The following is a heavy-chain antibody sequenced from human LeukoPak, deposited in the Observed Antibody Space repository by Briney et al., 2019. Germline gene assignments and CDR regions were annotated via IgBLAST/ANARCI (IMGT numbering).Heavy chain of an antibody. J-gene: IGHJ4*02. Sequence: GGSLRLSCSVSGFTFSTYVMHWVREAPGKGLEYVSAISSNGDNTYYADSVKGRFTISGDNSKNTLYLQMSSLRADDTAVYYCVRGTGYWGQGTLVTVSS. CDR1: GFTFSTYV. CDR3: VRGTGY. V-gene: IGHV3-64D*06. CDR2: ISSNGDNT.